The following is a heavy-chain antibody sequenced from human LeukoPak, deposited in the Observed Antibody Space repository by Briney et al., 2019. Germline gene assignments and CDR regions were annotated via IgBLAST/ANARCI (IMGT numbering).Heavy chain of an antibody. D-gene: IGHD2-2*01. Sequence: PGGSLRLSCVASGFTFSSYAMSWVPHAPRGGLECVSAVSDSGGTTYYADSVKGRYTISRDNYENTLYLQKISLRGEDTAVYYCAKRTRGYCDSTACPNWFDPWGRGTLVTVSS. V-gene: IGHV3-23*01. J-gene: IGHJ5*02. CDR1: GFTFSSYA. CDR3: AKRTRGYCDSTACPNWFDP. CDR2: VSDSGGTT.